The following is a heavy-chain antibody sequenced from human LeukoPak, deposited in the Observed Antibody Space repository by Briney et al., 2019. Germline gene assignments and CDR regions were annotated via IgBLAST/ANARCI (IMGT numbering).Heavy chain of an antibody. D-gene: IGHD2-2*03. J-gene: IGHJ2*01. CDR3: ARRLIVGYCDTRGCPHDWYFDL. CDR2: IYPGDSDT. Sequence: GESLKISCKGSGYSFTSYWIGWVRQMPGKGLEWMGIIYPGDSDTRYSPSFQGQVTISADTSINTAYLQWSSLDVADTAMYYCARRLIVGYCDTRGCPHDWYFDLWGRGTLVTVSS. V-gene: IGHV5-51*01. CDR1: GYSFTSYW.